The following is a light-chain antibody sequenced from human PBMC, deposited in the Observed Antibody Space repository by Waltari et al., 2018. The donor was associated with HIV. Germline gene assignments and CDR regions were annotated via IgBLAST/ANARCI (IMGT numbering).Light chain of an antibody. V-gene: IGKV3-20*01. CDR3: HQYGRSPTA. Sequence: EYVLTQSPGTLSLSPGERATLSCRASQSVSSNFLAWYQQKVGQAPRFLIYGASTRATGIPDRFSGSGSGTDFILTISSLEPEDFAVYYCHQYGRSPTAFGQGTKVEIK. CDR2: GAS. J-gene: IGKJ1*01. CDR1: QSVSSNF.